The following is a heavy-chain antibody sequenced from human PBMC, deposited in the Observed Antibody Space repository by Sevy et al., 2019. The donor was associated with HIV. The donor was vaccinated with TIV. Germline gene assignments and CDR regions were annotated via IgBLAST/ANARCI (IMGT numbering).Heavy chain of an antibody. Sequence: GGSLRLSCSASGFTLSSYGMHWVRQAPGKGLEYVSAISSDGGSTYYAVSVKGRFTISRDNSKNMLYLQMSSLRAEDTAVYYCVKSLPTVTRFDYWGQGTLVTVSS. D-gene: IGHD4-17*01. CDR3: VKSLPTVTRFDY. CDR1: GFTLSSYG. CDR2: ISSDGGST. J-gene: IGHJ4*02. V-gene: IGHV3-64D*06.